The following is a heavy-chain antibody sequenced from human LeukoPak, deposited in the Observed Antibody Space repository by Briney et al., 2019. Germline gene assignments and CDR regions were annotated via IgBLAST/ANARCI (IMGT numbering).Heavy chain of an antibody. Sequence: GASVKVSCKASGYTFTGYYMYWVRQAPGQGLEWMGWINPNSGGTNYAQKFQGWVTMTRDTSISTAYMELSRLRSDDTAVYYCARDRGYCSSTSCYDHYYGMDVWGQGTTVTVSS. V-gene: IGHV1-2*04. J-gene: IGHJ6*02. CDR3: ARDRGYCSSTSCYDHYYGMDV. CDR1: GYTFTGYY. CDR2: INPNSGGT. D-gene: IGHD2-2*01.